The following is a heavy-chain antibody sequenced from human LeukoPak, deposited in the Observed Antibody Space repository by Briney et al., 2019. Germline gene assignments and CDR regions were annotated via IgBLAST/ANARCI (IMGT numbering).Heavy chain of an antibody. J-gene: IGHJ5*02. CDR3: ARGFEGVAGWFDP. CDR2: ISHRGST. D-gene: IGHD3-16*01. V-gene: IGHV4-59*01. Sequence: NPSETLSLTRTVSGGSISGYYWSWIRQPPGKAPEWIGYISHRGSTKYNFSLKSRVTMSVDTSKNQFSLKLSSVIAADTAMYYCARGFEGVAGWFDPWGQGTLVTVSS. CDR1: GGSISGYY.